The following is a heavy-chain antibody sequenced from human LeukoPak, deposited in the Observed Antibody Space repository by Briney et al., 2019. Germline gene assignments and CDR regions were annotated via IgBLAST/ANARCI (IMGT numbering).Heavy chain of an antibody. CDR2: TNSGGTST. CDR1: GFPFSDFS. D-gene: IGHD2-8*01. Sequence: GGSLRLSCATSGFPFSDFSMSWVRQAPGKGLEWISTTNSGGTSTYYAESVKGRFTISRDNSKNTLYLQMSSLRVEDTAVYYCAKQSYARSLGEGGPGTLVSVSS. V-gene: IGHV3-23*01. J-gene: IGHJ4*02. CDR3: AKQSYARSLGE.